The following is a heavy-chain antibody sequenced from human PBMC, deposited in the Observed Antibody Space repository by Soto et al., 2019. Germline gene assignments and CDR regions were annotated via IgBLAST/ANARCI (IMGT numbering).Heavy chain of an antibody. CDR1: GFTFSSYA. CDR3: AKDQGYDILTGYPGSFDY. V-gene: IGHV3-23*01. D-gene: IGHD3-9*01. CDR2: ISGSGGST. Sequence: GGSLRLSCAASGFTFSSYAMSWVRQAPGKGLEWVSAISGSGGSTYYADSVKGRFTISRDNSKNTLYLQMNSLRAEDTAVYYCAKDQGYDILTGYPGSFDYWGQGTLVTVSS. J-gene: IGHJ4*02.